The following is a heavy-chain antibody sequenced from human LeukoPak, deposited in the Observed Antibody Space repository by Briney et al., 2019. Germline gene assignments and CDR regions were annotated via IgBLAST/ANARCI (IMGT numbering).Heavy chain of an antibody. V-gene: IGHV4-59*08. J-gene: IGHJ3*02. CDR1: GGSISSYY. D-gene: IGHD3-16*01. CDR2: IYYSGST. CDR3: ARLRWVAFDI. Sequence: SETLSLTCTVSGGSISSYYWSWIRQPPGKGLEWIGYIYYSGSTNYDPSLKSRVTISVDTSKNQFSLKLSSVTAADTAVYYCARLRWVAFDIWGQGTMVTVSS.